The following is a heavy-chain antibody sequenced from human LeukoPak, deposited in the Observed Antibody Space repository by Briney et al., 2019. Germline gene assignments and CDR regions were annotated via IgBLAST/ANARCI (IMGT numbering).Heavy chain of an antibody. CDR3: ARDAATEYSSSFPIPMDG. CDR2: INPNSGGT. CDR1: GYTFTGYY. V-gene: IGHV1-2*06. J-gene: IGHJ6*03. Sequence: GASVKVSCKASGYTFTGYYINWVRQATGQGLEWMGRINPNSGGTNYAQKFQGRGTITRDTSISTAYMELSSLRSEDTAVYYCARDAATEYSSSFPIPMDGWGKGTTVTVSS. D-gene: IGHD6-6*01.